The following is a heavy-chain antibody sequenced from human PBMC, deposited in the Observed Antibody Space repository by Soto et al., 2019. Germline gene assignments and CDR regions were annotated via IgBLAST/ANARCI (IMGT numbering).Heavy chain of an antibody. Sequence: SRTLSLTCAISGDGVSSNTAAWNLIRSSPSRGLEWLGRTYYRSNWRHDYAVSVKSRITVNPDTSKNHFSLQLNSVTPDDTAVYYCARGVAGSGFDLWGQGTLVTVSS. CDR2: TYYRSNWRH. D-gene: IGHD6-19*01. J-gene: IGHJ4*02. CDR1: GDGVSSNTAA. CDR3: ARGVAGSGFDL. V-gene: IGHV6-1*01.